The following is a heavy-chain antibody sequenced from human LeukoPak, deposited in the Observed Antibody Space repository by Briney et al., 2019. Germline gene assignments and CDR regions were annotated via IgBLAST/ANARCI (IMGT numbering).Heavy chain of an antibody. CDR3: ARSSSPPFEY. CDR2: INPSGGSS. D-gene: IGHD6-6*01. V-gene: IGHV1-46*01. Sequence: GASVKVSCKASGYTFTSYYMHWVRQAPGQGLEWIGIINPSGGSSSYAQKFQGRVTVTRDTSTSTVFMELSSLRSEDTAVYYCARSSSPPFEYWGQGTLVTVSS. J-gene: IGHJ4*02. CDR1: GYTFTSYY.